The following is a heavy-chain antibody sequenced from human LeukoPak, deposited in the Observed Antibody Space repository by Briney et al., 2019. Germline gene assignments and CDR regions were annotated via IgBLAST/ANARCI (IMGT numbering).Heavy chain of an antibody. Sequence: ASVKVSCKASGGTFSSYAINWVRQAPGQGLEWVGRIIPIFGKTNYAQKFQGRGTITTDKSTSTAYTALRSLRSEDTGVYYCARGVSGYQGYYNMDVWHKGTTVAVSS. V-gene: IGHV1-69*04. D-gene: IGHD3-22*01. J-gene: IGHJ6*03. CDR2: IIPIFGKT. CDR1: GGTFSSYA. CDR3: ARGVSGYQGYYNMDV.